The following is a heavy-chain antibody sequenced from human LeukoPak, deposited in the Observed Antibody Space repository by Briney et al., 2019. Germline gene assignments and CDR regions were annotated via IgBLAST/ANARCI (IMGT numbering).Heavy chain of an antibody. Sequence: PGGSLRLSCAASGFTFSNYAMSWVRQAPGKGLEWVSAISGSGSNTYYADSVKGRFTISRDNAKNSLYLQMNSLRAEDTAVYYCARLQEGGWHYDFWSGYPYYYGMDVWGQGTTVTVSS. D-gene: IGHD3-3*01. CDR2: ISGSGSNT. J-gene: IGHJ6*02. CDR3: ARLQEGGWHYDFWSGYPYYYGMDV. CDR1: GFTFSNYA. V-gene: IGHV3-23*01.